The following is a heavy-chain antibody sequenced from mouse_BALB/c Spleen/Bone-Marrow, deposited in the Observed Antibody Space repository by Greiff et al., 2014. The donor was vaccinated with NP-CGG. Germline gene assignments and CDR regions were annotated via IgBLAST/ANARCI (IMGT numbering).Heavy chain of an antibody. J-gene: IGHJ4*01. CDR1: GFTFSSCT. D-gene: IGHD3-1*01. Sequence: EVKLVESGGGLVQPGGSLKLSCAASGFTFSSCTMSWVRQTPEKRLEWVAYISNGGGSTSYPDTVKGRFTISRDNAKNTLYLQMSSLKSEDRAMYYCSRHVGNPYAMDYWGQGTSVTVSS. V-gene: IGHV5-12-2*01. CDR3: SRHVGNPYAMDY. CDR2: ISNGGGST.